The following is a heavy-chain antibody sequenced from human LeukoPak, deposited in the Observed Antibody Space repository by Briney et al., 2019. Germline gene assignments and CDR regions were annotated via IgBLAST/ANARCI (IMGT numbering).Heavy chain of an antibody. Sequence: GGSLRLSCAASGFTFSSYAMSWVRQAPGKGLEWVSAISGSGGSTYYADSVKGRFTISRDNSKNTLYLQMNSLRAEDTVVYYCAKVPNYYGQFDYWGQGTLVTVSS. J-gene: IGHJ4*02. D-gene: IGHD3-10*01. CDR3: AKVPNYYGQFDY. CDR1: GFTFSSYA. V-gene: IGHV3-23*01. CDR2: ISGSGGST.